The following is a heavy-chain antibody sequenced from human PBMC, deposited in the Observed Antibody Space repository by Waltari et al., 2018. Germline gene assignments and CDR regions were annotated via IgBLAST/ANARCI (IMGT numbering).Heavy chain of an antibody. CDR1: GGSISSSSYY. CDR2: IYYSGST. V-gene: IGHV4-39*01. Sequence: QLQLQESGPGLVKPSETLSLTCTVSGGSISSSSYYWGWIRQPPGKGLEWIGSIYYSGSTYYNPSPKSRVTISVDTAKNQFSRKRSSVTAADTAVYYCARRAGAAAGYFDYWGQGTLVTVSS. D-gene: IGHD6-13*01. J-gene: IGHJ4*02. CDR3: ARRAGAAAGYFDY.